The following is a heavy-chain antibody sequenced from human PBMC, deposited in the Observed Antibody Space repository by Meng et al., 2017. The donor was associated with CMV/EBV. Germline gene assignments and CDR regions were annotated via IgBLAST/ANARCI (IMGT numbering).Heavy chain of an antibody. J-gene: IGHJ4*02. CDR1: GFTFSDYY. Sequence: GEFLKISCAASGFTFSDYYMSWIRQAPGKGLEWVSYISSSGSTIYYADSVKGRFTISRDNAKNSLYLQMNSLRAEDTAVYYCARAGGMYVGGSGIDYFDYWGQGTLVTVSS. V-gene: IGHV3-11*04. CDR2: ISSSGSTI. D-gene: IGHD3-10*01. CDR3: ARAGGMYVGGSGIDYFDY.